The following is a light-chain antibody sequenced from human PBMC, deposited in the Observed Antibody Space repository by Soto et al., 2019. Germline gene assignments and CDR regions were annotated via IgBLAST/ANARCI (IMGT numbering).Light chain of an antibody. CDR2: GAS. J-gene: IGKJ4*01. CDR3: QQCNDSPLT. CDR1: QSISSSS. Sequence: EVVLTQSPGTLSLSPGERATLSCRASQSISSSSLAWYQQKPGQAPRLLIYGASIRATGIPDRFSGSGSGADFTLTISRLEPEDFAVYYCQQCNDSPLTFGGGTKVEIK. V-gene: IGKV3-20*01.